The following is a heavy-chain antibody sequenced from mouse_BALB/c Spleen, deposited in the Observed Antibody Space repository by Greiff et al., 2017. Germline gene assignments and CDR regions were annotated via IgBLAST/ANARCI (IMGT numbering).Heavy chain of an antibody. V-gene: IGHV3-2*02. CDR2: ISYSGST. CDR3: ARPTATWFAY. Sequence: VQLQQSGPGLVKPSQSLSLTCTVTGYSITSDYAWNWIRQFPGNKLEWMGYISYSGSTSYNPSLKSRISITRDTSKNQFFLQLNSVTTEDTATYYCARPTATWFAYWGQGTLVTVSA. CDR1: GYSITSDYA. D-gene: IGHD1-2*01. J-gene: IGHJ3*01.